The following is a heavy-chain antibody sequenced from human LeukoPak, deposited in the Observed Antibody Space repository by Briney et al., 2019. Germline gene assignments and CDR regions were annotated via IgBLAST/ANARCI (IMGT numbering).Heavy chain of an antibody. J-gene: IGHJ4*02. CDR3: ARAHHYYDSSAYYY. V-gene: IGHV3-74*01. CDR2: INSDGSTT. D-gene: IGHD3-22*01. CDR1: GFTFISYW. Sequence: GGSLRLSCAASGFTFISYWMHWVRQAPGKGLVWVSRINSDGSTTSYAASVKGRFTISRDTAKNTLYLQMNSLRAEDTAVNYCARAHHYYDSSAYYYWGQGTLVTVSS.